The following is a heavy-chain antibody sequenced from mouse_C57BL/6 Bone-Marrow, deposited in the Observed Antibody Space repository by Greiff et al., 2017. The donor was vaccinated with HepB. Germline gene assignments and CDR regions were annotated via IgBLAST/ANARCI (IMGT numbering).Heavy chain of an antibody. CDR1: GYTFTSYG. CDR3: ARRRDYFDY. Sequence: VQLQQSGAELARPGASVKLSCKASGYTFTSYGISWVKQRTGQGLKWIGEIYPRSGNTYYNEKFKGKATLTADKSSSTAYMELRSLTSEDSAVYFCARRRDYFDYWGQGTTLTVSS. J-gene: IGHJ2*01. V-gene: IGHV1-81*01. CDR2: IYPRSGNT.